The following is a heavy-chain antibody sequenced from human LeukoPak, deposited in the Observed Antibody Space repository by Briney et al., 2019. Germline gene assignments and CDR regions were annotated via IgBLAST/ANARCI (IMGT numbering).Heavy chain of an antibody. J-gene: IGHJ6*02. Sequence: PGGSLRLSCAASGFTFSSYAMSWVRQAPGKGLEWVSSISGSGTTTYFADSVKGRFTISRDNSKNTLYLQMNSLRDEDTAVYYCAKDSTVSGSYYGMDIWGQGTTVTVSS. CDR3: AKDSTVSGSYYGMDI. CDR2: ISGSGTTT. D-gene: IGHD3-22*01. CDR1: GFTFSSYA. V-gene: IGHV3-23*01.